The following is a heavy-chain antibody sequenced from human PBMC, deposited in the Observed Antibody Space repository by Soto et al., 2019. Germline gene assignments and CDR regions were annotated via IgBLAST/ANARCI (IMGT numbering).Heavy chain of an antibody. D-gene: IGHD3-9*01. CDR3: ARGGVLRYFDWLPRHGMDV. Sequence: PGESLKISCKGSGYKPSTWHNFTSYWIAWVRQMPGEGLEWMGIIYPGDSDTRYSPSFQGQVTISADKSINTVYLQWSSLKASDTAMYYCARGGVLRYFDWLPRHGMDVWGQGTKVTVS. V-gene: IGHV5-51*01. CDR1: GYKPSTWHNFTSYW. J-gene: IGHJ6*02. CDR2: IYPGDSDT.